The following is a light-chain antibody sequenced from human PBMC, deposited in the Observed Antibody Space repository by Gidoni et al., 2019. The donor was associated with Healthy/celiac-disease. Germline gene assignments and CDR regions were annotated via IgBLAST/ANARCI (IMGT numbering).Light chain of an antibody. J-gene: IGLJ7*01. Sequence: QSVLTQPPSVSEAPRQRVTISCSGSSSNIGNNAVNWYQQLPGKAPKLLIYYDDLLPSGVSDRFSGSKSGTSASLASSGLQSEEEADYYCAAGDDSLNGAVFGGGTQLTVL. CDR2: YDD. CDR1: SSNIGNNA. CDR3: AAGDDSLNGAV. V-gene: IGLV1-36*01.